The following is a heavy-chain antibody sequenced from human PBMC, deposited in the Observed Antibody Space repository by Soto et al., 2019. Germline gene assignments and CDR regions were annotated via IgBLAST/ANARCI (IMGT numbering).Heavy chain of an antibody. CDR1: GFTFSSYA. V-gene: IGHV3-23*01. Sequence: PGGSLRLSCAASGFTFSSYAMSWVRQAPGKGLEWVSAISGSGVSTYYANSVKGRFTVSRDNSKSTLYLQMNSLRAEDTAVYYCAKSPSGYCSGGSCYPPNYWGLGTLVTVSS. CDR3: AKSPSGYCSGGSCYPPNY. D-gene: IGHD2-15*01. J-gene: IGHJ4*02. CDR2: ISGSGVST.